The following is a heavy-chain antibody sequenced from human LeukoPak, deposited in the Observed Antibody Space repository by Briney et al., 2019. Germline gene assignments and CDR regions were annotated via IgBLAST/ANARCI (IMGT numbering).Heavy chain of an antibody. V-gene: IGHV1-2*02. CDR1: GYTFTDYY. D-gene: IGHD1-26*01. Sequence: ASVKVSCKASGYTFTDYYMHWVRQAPGQGLEWMGWINPNSGVTNYAQKFQGRVTMTRDTSISTAYMELSRLRSDDTAVYYCAREGPIVGATHLVDYWGQGSLVTVSA. J-gene: IGHJ4*02. CDR2: INPNSGVT. CDR3: AREGPIVGATHLVDY.